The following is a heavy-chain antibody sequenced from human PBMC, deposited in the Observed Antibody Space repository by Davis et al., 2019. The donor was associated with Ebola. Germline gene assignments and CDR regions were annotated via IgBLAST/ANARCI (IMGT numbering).Heavy chain of an antibody. Sequence: SVKVSCKASGGTFSSYTISWVRQAPGQGLEWMGRIIPILGIANYAQKFQGRVTITADKSTSTAYMELSRLRSDDTAVYYCARETGEGSSQYFDYWGQGTLVTVSS. CDR1: GGTFSSYT. CDR3: ARETGEGSSQYFDY. J-gene: IGHJ4*02. CDR2: IIPILGIA. V-gene: IGHV1-69*04. D-gene: IGHD6-13*01.